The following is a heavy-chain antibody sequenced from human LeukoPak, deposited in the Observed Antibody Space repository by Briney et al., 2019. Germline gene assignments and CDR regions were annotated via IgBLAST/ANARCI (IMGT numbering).Heavy chain of an antibody. J-gene: IGHJ4*02. CDR3: ARVRDDFWSGYYNDFDY. D-gene: IGHD3-3*01. V-gene: IGHV3-48*03. CDR1: GFTFSSYE. CDR2: ISRSGSTI. Sequence: GGSLRLSCAASGFTFSSYEMNWVRQAPGKGLEWVSYISRSGSTIYYADSVKGRFTISRDNAKNSLYLQMNSLRAEDTAVYYCARVRDDFWSGYYNDFDYWGQGTLVTVSS.